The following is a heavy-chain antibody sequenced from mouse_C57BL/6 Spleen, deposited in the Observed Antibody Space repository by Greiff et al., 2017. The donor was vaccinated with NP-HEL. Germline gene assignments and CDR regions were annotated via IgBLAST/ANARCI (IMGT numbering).Heavy chain of an antibody. CDR1: GYTFTSYW. CDR3: ASRITTVVATDYAMDY. Sequence: QVQLQQPGAELVMPGASVKLSCKASGYTFTSYWMHWVKQRPGQGLEWIGEIDPSDSYTNYNQKFKGKSTLTVDKSSSTAYMQLSSLTSEDSAVYYCASRITTVVATDYAMDYWGQGTSVTVSS. V-gene: IGHV1-69*01. J-gene: IGHJ4*01. CDR2: IDPSDSYT. D-gene: IGHD1-1*01.